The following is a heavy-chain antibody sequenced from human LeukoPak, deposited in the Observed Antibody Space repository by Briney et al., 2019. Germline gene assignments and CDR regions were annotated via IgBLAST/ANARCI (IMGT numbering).Heavy chain of an antibody. CDR1: GFTFSSYA. CDR2: ISGSGGST. D-gene: IGHD6-19*01. V-gene: IGHV3-23*01. Sequence: GGSLRLSCAASGFTFSSYAMSWVRQAPGKGLEWVSAISGSGGSTYYADSVKGRFTISRDNSENTLYLQMNSLRAEDTAVYYCATMGIAVVNSFDYWGQGTLVTVSS. CDR3: ATMGIAVVNSFDY. J-gene: IGHJ4*02.